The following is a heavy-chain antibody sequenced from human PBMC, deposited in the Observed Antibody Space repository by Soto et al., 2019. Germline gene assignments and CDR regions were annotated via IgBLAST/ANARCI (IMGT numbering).Heavy chain of an antibody. V-gene: IGHV1-69*13. CDR3: ARGRPVIAALYYCGMDV. CDR1: GGTFSSYA. D-gene: IGHD6-6*01. J-gene: IGHJ6*02. Sequence: SVKVSCKASGGTFSSYAISWVRQAPGQGLEWMGGIIPIFGTANYAQKFQGRVTITADESTSTAYMELSSLRSEDTAVYYCARGRPVIAALYYCGMDVWGQGTPVTVSS. CDR2: IIPIFGTA.